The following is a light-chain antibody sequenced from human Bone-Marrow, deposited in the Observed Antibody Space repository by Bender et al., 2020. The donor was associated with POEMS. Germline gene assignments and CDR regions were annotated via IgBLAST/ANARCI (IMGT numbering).Light chain of an antibody. V-gene: IGLV1-44*01. CDR1: SSNIGAHA. J-gene: IGLJ1*01. Sequence: QSVLTQPPSASGTPGQRVTISCSGGSSNIGAHAVNWYQHLPGTAPKLLIYSSHRRPSGVSNRFSGSKSGNTASLTISGLQAEDEADYYCNSYTSSITYVFGTGTKVTVL. CDR2: SSH. CDR3: NSYTSSITYV.